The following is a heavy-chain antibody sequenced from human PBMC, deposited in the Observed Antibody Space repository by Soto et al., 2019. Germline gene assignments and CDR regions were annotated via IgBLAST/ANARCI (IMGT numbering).Heavy chain of an antibody. CDR1: GFTFSDYY. J-gene: IGHJ4*02. Sequence: GGSLRLSCAASGFTFSDYYMSWIRQAPGKGLEWVSYISSSGSTIYYADSVKGRFTISRDNAKNSLYLQMNSLRAEDTAVYYCARVSLGYCSSTSCPPDFDYWGQGTLVTVSS. V-gene: IGHV3-11*01. CDR2: ISSSGSTI. D-gene: IGHD2-2*03. CDR3: ARVSLGYCSSTSCPPDFDY.